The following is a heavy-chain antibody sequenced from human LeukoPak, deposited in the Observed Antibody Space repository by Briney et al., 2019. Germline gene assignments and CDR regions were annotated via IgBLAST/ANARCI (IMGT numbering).Heavy chain of an antibody. Sequence: PGGSLRLSCAASGFTFSSYWMHWVRQAPGKGLVWVSTVSGSGSHTNYTDSVKGRFTISRDNSKNTLYLQMNSLRAEDTAVYYCAKDMIGYNRPFEYWGQGTLVTVSS. CDR3: AKDMIGYNRPFEY. V-gene: IGHV3-74*01. CDR2: VSGSGSHT. J-gene: IGHJ4*02. D-gene: IGHD3-9*01. CDR1: GFTFSSYW.